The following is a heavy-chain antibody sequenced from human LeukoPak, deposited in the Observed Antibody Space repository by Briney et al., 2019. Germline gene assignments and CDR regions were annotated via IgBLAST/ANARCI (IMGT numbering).Heavy chain of an antibody. D-gene: IGHD5-18*01. CDR3: ARVGYSYVAFDI. J-gene: IGHJ3*02. V-gene: IGHV4-59*12. CDR2: IYYSGST. Sequence: PSETLSLTCTVSGASISSYYWSWVRQPPGKGLEWIGYIYYSGSTNYNPSLKSRVTISVDKSKNQFSLKLSSVTAADTAVYYCARVGYSYVAFDIWGQGTMVTVSS. CDR1: GASISSYY.